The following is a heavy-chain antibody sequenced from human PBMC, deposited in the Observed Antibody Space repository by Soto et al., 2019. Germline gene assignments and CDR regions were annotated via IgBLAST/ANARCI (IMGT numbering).Heavy chain of an antibody. Sequence: SETLSLTCTVSGGSISSYYWSWIRQPPGKGLEWIGYSYYSGSTNYNPSLKSRVTISVDTSKNQFSLKLSSVTAADTAVYYCAIHETLHRDYDYWGQRTLVTVSS. V-gene: IGHV4-59*08. CDR1: GGSISSYY. J-gene: IGHJ4*02. D-gene: IGHD5-12*01. CDR3: AIHETLHRDYDY. CDR2: SYYSGST.